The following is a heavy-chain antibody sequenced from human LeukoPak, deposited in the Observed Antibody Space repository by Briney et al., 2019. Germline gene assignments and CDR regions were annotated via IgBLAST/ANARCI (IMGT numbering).Heavy chain of an antibody. CDR1: GYTFTGYY. J-gene: IGHJ5*02. CDR2: INPNSGGT. D-gene: IGHD6-19*01. Sequence: ASVKVSCKASGYTFTGYYMHWVRQAPGQGLEWVGWINPNSGGTNYAQKFQGRVTMTRDTSISTAYMELSRLRSDDTAVYYCARAEESSGWSPPVAFDPWGQGTLVTVSS. V-gene: IGHV1-2*02. CDR3: ARAEESSGWSPPVAFDP.